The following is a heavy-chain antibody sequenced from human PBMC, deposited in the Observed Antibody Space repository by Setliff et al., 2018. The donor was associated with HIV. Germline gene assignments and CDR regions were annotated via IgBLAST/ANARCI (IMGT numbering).Heavy chain of an antibody. Sequence: PGGSLRLSCAATGFTFSSYVLHWVRQAPGKGLEWVAVMSTGGGIKICADSVKGRFTISRDNSRNTLFLQMNNLRPEDTATYYRVRDPIEGSPDYFDYWGQGALVTVSS. J-gene: IGHJ4*02. CDR3: VRDPIEGSPDYFDY. CDR1: GFTFSSYV. D-gene: IGHD1-26*01. CDR2: MSTGGGIK. V-gene: IGHV3-30-3*01.